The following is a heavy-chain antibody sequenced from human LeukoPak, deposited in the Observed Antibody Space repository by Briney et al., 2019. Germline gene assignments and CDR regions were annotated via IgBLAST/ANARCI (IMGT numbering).Heavy chain of an antibody. CDR3: ATYSGIAAAGPLDY. J-gene: IGHJ4*02. CDR1: GYTLTELS. D-gene: IGHD6-13*01. Sequence: ASVKVSCKVSGYTLTELSMHWVRQAPGKGLEWMGGFDPEDGETIYAQKFQGGVTMTEDTSTDTAYMELSSLRSEDTAVYYCATYSGIAAAGPLDYWGQGTLVTVSS. V-gene: IGHV1-24*01. CDR2: FDPEDGET.